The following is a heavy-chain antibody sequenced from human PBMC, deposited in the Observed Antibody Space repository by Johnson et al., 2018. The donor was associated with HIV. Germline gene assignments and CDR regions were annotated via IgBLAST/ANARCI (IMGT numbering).Heavy chain of an antibody. CDR3: ARDWDYVHAPPAGPFDI. V-gene: IGHV3-7*01. Sequence: EQLVESGGGLVQPGGSLRLSCAASGFTFSSYWMSWVRQAPGMGLEWVANIKQDGSEKYYVDSVKGRFTISRDNVKKSLYLQINSLRAEDTAVYYCARDWDYVHAPPAGPFDIWGQGTMVTVSS. CDR1: GFTFSSYW. D-gene: IGHD4-17*01. J-gene: IGHJ3*02. CDR2: IKQDGSEK.